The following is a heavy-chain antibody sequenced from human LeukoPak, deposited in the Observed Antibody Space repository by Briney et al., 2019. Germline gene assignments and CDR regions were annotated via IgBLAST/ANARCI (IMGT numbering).Heavy chain of an antibody. V-gene: IGHV1-8*01. D-gene: IGHD3-10*01. CDR3: ARGGNRWNWYYYGSGSNRELDY. CDR1: GYTFTSYE. J-gene: IGHJ4*02. Sequence: ASVKVSCKASGYTFTSYEINWVRQATGQGLEWMGWMNPNSGNTGYAQKFQGRVTMTRNTSISTAYMELSSLRSEDTAVYYCARGGNRWNWYYYGSGSNRELDYWGQGTLVTVSS. CDR2: MNPNSGNT.